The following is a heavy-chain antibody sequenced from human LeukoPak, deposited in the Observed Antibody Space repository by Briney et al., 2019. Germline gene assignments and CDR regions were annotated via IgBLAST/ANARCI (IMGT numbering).Heavy chain of an antibody. D-gene: IGHD3-10*01. Sequence: ASVKVSCKASGYTFTSYAMHWVRQAPGQRLEWMGWINAGNGNTKYSQKFQGRVTITRDTSASTAYMELSSLRSEDTAVYYCAREGNYYGSGSNYYFDYWGQGALVTVS. J-gene: IGHJ4*02. CDR3: AREGNYYGSGSNYYFDY. CDR1: GYTFTSYA. V-gene: IGHV1-3*01. CDR2: INAGNGNT.